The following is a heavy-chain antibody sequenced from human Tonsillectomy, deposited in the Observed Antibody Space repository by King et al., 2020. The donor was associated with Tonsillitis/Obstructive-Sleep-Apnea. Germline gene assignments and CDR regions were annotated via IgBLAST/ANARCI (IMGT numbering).Heavy chain of an antibody. Sequence: VQLVESGRVVVQPGGSLRLSCAASGLTFDDYTMHWVRHAPGKGLEWVSLISWDGGSTHYADSVKGRFTISRYNSKNSLYLQMNSLRTEDTALYYCAKGLSTTIAARASSMDVWGKGTTVTVSS. CDR3: AKGLSTTIAARASSMDV. CDR1: GLTFDDYT. D-gene: IGHD6-6*01. V-gene: IGHV3-43*01. CDR2: ISWDGGST. J-gene: IGHJ6*03.